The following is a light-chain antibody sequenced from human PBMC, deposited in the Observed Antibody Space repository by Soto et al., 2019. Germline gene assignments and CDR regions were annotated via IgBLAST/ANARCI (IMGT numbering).Light chain of an antibody. CDR1: QSFSGNY. CDR2: GVS. CDR3: QQYGTSPPMYT. J-gene: IGKJ2*01. Sequence: EIVLTQSPGTLSLSPGERATLSCRASQSFSGNYLAWYQQKPGQAPRLLISGVSSRATGIPDRFSGSGSGTDFNLSISRLEAEDFAVYYCQQYGTSPPMYTFGQGTKLEIK. V-gene: IGKV3-20*01.